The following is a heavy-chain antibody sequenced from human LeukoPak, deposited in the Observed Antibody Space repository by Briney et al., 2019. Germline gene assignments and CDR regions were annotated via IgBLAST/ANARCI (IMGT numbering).Heavy chain of an antibody. CDR2: IGDSGSST. CDR3: AKTPEYSSSSPFDY. CDR1: GFTFSSYA. Sequence: GGSLRLSCAASGFTFSSYAMNWVRQAPGKGLEWVSTIGDSGSSTFYADSVKGRFTISRDNSKNTLYLQMNSLRAEDTAVYYCAKTPEYSSSSPFDYWGQGTLVTVSS. J-gene: IGHJ4*02. D-gene: IGHD6-6*01. V-gene: IGHV3-23*01.